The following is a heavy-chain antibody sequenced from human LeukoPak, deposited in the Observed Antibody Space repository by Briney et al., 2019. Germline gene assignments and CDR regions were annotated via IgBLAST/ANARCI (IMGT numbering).Heavy chain of an antibody. Sequence: RPSETLSLTCTVSGGSISSSSYYWGWIRQPPGKGLEWIGSIYYSGSTYYNPSLKSRVTISVDTSKNQFSLKLSSVTAADTAVYYCGTCSSTSCYTRLEYFDYWGQGTLVTVSS. J-gene: IGHJ4*02. CDR3: GTCSSTSCYTRLEYFDY. V-gene: IGHV4-39*01. D-gene: IGHD2-2*02. CDR2: IYYSGST. CDR1: GGSISSSSYY.